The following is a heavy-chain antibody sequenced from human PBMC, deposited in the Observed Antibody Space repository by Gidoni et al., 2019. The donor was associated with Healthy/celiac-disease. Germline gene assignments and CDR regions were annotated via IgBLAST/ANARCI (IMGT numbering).Heavy chain of an antibody. J-gene: IGHJ3*02. CDR2: ISGSGGST. CDR3: AKRGGYSGSYYAFDI. V-gene: IGHV3-23*01. Sequence: EVQLLESGEGLVQPGGSLRLSCAASGFTYRSYAMSWVRQAPGKGLEWVSVISGSGGSTYYADSVKGRFTISRDNSKNTLYLQMNSLRAEDTAVYYCAKRGGYSGSYYAFDIWGQGTMVTVSS. CDR1: GFTYRSYA. D-gene: IGHD1-26*01.